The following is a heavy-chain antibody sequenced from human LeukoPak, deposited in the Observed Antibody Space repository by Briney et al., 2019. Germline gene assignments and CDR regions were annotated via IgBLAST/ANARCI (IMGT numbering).Heavy chain of an antibody. CDR1: GGSISSSTFY. D-gene: IGHD1-26*01. CDR2: IYYSGST. Sequence: SETLSLTCTVSGGSISSSTFYWGWIRQPPGKGLEWIGTIYYSGSTFYNPSLKSRVTVSVDTSKNQFSLKLSSLTAADTAVYYCARDVGATPGYFDYWGQGTLVTVSS. CDR3: ARDVGATPGYFDY. V-gene: IGHV4-39*07. J-gene: IGHJ4*02.